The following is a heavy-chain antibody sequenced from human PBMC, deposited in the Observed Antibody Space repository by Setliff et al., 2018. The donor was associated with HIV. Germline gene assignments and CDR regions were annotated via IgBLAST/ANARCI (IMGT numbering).Heavy chain of an antibody. CDR1: GGSISGSSYY. V-gene: IGHV4-39*07. D-gene: IGHD4-4*01. CDR3: ARGRMATVLIRNWIDP. Sequence: ETLSLTCTVSGGSISGSSYYWGWIRQSPEKGLEWIGSIFHAGSTYYNPSLKSRVTISIDTSKNQFSLKLSSVTAADTAMYYCARGRMATVLIRNWIDPWGQGSLVTVSS. J-gene: IGHJ5*02. CDR2: IFHAGST.